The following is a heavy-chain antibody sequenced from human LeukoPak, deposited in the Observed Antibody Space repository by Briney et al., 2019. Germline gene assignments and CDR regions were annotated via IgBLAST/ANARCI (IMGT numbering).Heavy chain of an antibody. CDR2: ISSSSSYI. CDR3: AKEAGVATQMFDAFDI. D-gene: IGHD5-12*01. J-gene: IGHJ3*02. CDR1: GFTFSSYS. V-gene: IGHV3-21*04. Sequence: PGGSLRLSCAASGFTFSSYSMNWVRQAPGKGLEWVSSISSSSSYIYYADSVKGRFTISRDSSKNTLYLQMNSLRAGDAAVYYCAKEAGVATQMFDAFDIWGQGTMVTVSS.